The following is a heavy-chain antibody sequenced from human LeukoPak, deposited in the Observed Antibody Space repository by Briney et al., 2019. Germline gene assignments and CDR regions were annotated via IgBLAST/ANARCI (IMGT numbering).Heavy chain of an antibody. CDR2: IQSKTDGGTS. V-gene: IGHV3-15*01. J-gene: IGHJ4*02. D-gene: IGHD1-26*01. CDR1: GFTFSNAW. CDR3: TTAPKWETQGTDY. Sequence: GGSLRLSCVASGFTFSNAWMNWVRQAPGKGLEWVGRIQSKTDGGTSDYGAPVKGRFTISRDDSKNTLYLQMNSPKTEDTAVYYCTTAPKWETQGTDYWGQGTLVTISS.